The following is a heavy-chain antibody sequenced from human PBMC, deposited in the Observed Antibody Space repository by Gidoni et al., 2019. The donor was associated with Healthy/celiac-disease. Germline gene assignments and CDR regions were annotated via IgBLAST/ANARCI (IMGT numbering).Heavy chain of an antibody. V-gene: IGHV5-10-1*03. D-gene: IGHD3-10*01. J-gene: IGHJ6*02. CDR3: ARVRPLYYGSGSYYNNQYYYYGMDV. CDR1: GYSFTSYW. CDR2: IDPSDSYT. Sequence: EVQLVQSGAEVTKPGESLRISCKGSGYSFTSYWLSWVRQMPGKGLEWMGRIDPSDSYTNYSPSFQGHVTISADKSISTAYLQWSSLKASDTAMYYCARVRPLYYGSGSYYNNQYYYYGMDVWGQGTTVTVSS.